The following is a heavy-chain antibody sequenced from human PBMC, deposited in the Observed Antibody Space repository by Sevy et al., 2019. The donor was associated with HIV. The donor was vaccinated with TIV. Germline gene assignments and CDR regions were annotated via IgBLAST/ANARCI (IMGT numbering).Heavy chain of an antibody. Sequence: ASVKVSCKASGYTFTGYYMHWVRQAPGQGLEWMGWINPNSGGTNYAQKFQGRVTMTRDTSISTAYMELSRLRSDDTAVYYCARDRQFPDSGSYYLDAFDIWGQGTMVTVSS. D-gene: IGHD1-26*01. CDR3: ARDRQFPDSGSYYLDAFDI. J-gene: IGHJ3*02. CDR1: GYTFTGYY. V-gene: IGHV1-2*02. CDR2: INPNSGGT.